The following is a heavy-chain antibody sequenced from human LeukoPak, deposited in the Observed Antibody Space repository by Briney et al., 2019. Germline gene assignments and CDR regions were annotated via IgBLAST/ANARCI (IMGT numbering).Heavy chain of an antibody. D-gene: IGHD3-22*01. CDR2: INPNSGGT. V-gene: IGHV1-2*02. CDR3: ARGPSSITMIVVVRPIDY. Sequence: ASVKVSCKASGHTFTAYYMFWVRQAPGQGLEWMGWINPNSGGTNYAQKFQGRVTMTRDTSISTAYMELSRLRSDDTAVYYCARGPSSITMIVVVRPIDYWGQGTLVTVSS. J-gene: IGHJ4*02. CDR1: GHTFTAYY.